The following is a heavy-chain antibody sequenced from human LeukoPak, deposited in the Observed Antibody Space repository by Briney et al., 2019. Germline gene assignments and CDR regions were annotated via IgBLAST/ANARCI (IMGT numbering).Heavy chain of an antibody. D-gene: IGHD5-12*01. CDR3: VSTDMVMGYYFDY. V-gene: IGHV1-69*05. CDR2: LIPIFGTA. CDR1: GGTFSSYA. Sequence: SVKVSCKASGGTFSSYAISWVRQAPGEGLEWMGRLIPIFGTANYAQKFQAGVTITTDESTSTAYMELSSLRSEDTAVYYCVSTDMVMGYYFDYWGQGTLVTVSS. J-gene: IGHJ4*02.